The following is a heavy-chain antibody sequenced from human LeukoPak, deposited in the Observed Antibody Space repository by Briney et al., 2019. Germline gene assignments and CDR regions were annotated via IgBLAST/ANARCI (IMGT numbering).Heavy chain of an antibody. D-gene: IGHD5-12*01. CDR3: ARVYRWLHPNDAFDI. Sequence: ASVKVSFKASGYAFTGYYMHWVRQAPGQGLEWMGWITPNSGGTNYAQKFQGRVTMTSDTSISTAYMELSRLRSNDTAVYYCARVYRWLHPNDAFDIWGQGTMVTVSS. CDR2: ITPNSGGT. J-gene: IGHJ3*02. CDR1: GYAFTGYY. V-gene: IGHV1-2*02.